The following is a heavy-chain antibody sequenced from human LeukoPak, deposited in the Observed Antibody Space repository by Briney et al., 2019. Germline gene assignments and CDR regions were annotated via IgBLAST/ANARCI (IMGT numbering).Heavy chain of an antibody. CDR3: TTNDAFDI. CDR2: IKNKIASGTK. J-gene: IGHJ3*02. Sequence: GGSLRLSCAASGFTFSSYAMSWVRQAPGKGLEWVGRIKNKIASGTKDYAAPVKGRFTISRDDSTNNLFLQMNSLKTEDTAMYYSTTNDAFDIWGQGTMVTVSS. CDR1: GFTFSSYA. V-gene: IGHV3-15*01.